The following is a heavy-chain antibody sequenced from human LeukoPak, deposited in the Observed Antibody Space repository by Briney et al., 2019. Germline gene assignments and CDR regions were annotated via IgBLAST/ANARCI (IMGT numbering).Heavy chain of an antibody. CDR3: ARDGPYYDSSGYPRGYYFDY. D-gene: IGHD3-22*01. V-gene: IGHV3-48*03. J-gene: IGHJ4*02. CDR2: ISSSGSTI. CDR1: GFTFSSYE. Sequence: GGSLRLSCAASGFTFSSYEMNWVRQAPGKGLEWVSYISSSGSTIYYADSVKGRFTISRDNDKNSLYLQMNSLRAEDTAVYYCARDGPYYDSSGYPRGYYFDYWGQGTLVTVSS.